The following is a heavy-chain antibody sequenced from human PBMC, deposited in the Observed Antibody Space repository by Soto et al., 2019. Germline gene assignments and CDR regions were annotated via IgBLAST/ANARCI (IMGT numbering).Heavy chain of an antibody. D-gene: IGHD6-19*01. J-gene: IGHJ6*02. CDR3: ARDQSIAVFLVPSYGMDV. CDR1: GYTFTGYY. Sequence: ASVKVSCKASGYTFTGYYMHWVRQAPGQGLEWMGWINPNSGGTNYAQKFQGWVTMTRDTSISTAYMELSRLRSDDTAVYYCARDQSIAVFLVPSYGMDVWGQGTTVTVSS. V-gene: IGHV1-2*04. CDR2: INPNSGGT.